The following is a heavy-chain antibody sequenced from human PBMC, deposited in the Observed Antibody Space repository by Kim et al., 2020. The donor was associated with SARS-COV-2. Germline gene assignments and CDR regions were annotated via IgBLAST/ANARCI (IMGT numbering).Heavy chain of an antibody. J-gene: IGHJ4*02. V-gene: IGHV4-59*01. CDR1: GVSITGDH. Sequence: SETLSLTCSVSGVSITGDHWGWVRQPPGKGLEWIAYIRYSGSAKYNPSLKSRVTISMDTSRNQLSLKVSSVTAADTAVYYCARSLTGTSPGRDWGRGILV. CDR2: IRYSGSA. CDR3: ARSLTGTSPGRD.